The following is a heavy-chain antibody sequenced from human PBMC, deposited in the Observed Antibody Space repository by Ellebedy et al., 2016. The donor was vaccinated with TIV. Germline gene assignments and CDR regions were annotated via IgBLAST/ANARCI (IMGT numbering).Heavy chain of an antibody. D-gene: IGHD3-16*01. J-gene: IGHJ6*02. CDR1: GDSISSYS. V-gene: IGHV4-59*01. CDR3: ARFDYDVEGNYGLDV. Sequence: SETLSLXXTVSGDSISSYSWTWIRQPPGKGLEWIGYLFYSGNTNYNPSLKSRVTMSVDTSKNQFSLKLSSMTAADTAVYYCARFDYDVEGNYGLDVWGQGTTVSVSS. CDR2: LFYSGNT.